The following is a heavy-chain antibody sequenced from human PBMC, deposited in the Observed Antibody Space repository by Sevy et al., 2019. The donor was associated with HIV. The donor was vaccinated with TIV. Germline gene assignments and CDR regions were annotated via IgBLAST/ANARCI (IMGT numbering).Heavy chain of an antibody. D-gene: IGHD3-22*01. J-gene: IGHJ4*02. CDR3: AKDSTFVSLYYNSRGYGALRSYFDS. CDR1: GFSVSSSY. Sequence: GGSLRLSCAASGFSVSSSYVTWVRQAPGKGLEWVAFIRDDGSIKSYAESVKGRVTISRDNSKNTVYLEMDSLTGEDTAVYYCAKDSTFVSLYYNSRGYGALRSYFDSWGQGALVTVSS. CDR2: IRDDGSIK. V-gene: IGHV3-30*02.